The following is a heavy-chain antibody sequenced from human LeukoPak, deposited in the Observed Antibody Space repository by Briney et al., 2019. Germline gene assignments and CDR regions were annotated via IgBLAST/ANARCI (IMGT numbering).Heavy chain of an antibody. J-gene: IGHJ6*03. CDR3: AKAGLYYYGSGSPSPYYYYYMDV. V-gene: IGHV4-61*02. D-gene: IGHD3-10*01. CDR1: GGSITSGTYY. CDR2: IYISGST. Sequence: PSETLSLTCTVSGGSITSGTYYWSWIRQPAGKALEWIGRIYISGSTNYNPSLKSRVTISLDTSKNQFSLKLSSVTAADTAVYYCAKAGLYYYGSGSPSPYYYYYMDVWGKGTTVTISS.